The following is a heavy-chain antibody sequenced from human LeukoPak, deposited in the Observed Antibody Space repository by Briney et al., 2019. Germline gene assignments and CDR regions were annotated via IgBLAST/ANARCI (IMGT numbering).Heavy chain of an antibody. CDR3: AKPLLRYFDWLILDY. J-gene: IGHJ4*02. Sequence: GASLRLSYAAAGCTFRSYGMRWVRQAPGKGLEWVAFIRYDGSNNYYADSVKGRFTISRDNSKNTVYLQMNSLRAEDTAVYYCAKPLLRYFDWLILDYWGQGTLVTVSS. CDR2: IRYDGSNN. V-gene: IGHV3-30*02. CDR1: GCTFRSYG. D-gene: IGHD3-9*01.